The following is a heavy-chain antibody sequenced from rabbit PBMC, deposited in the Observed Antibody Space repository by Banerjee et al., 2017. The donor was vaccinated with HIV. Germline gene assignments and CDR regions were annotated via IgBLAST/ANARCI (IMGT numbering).Heavy chain of an antibody. CDR2: IYTGNGGT. D-gene: IGHD4-1*01. V-gene: IGHV1S40*01. J-gene: IGHJ6*01. CDR3: ARGYGTNGWGYYFDF. Sequence: QSLEESGGDLVKPGASLTLTCTASGIDFSSAYDMCWVRQAPGKGLEWIGYIYTGNGGTVYASWAKGRFTISKTSSTTVTLQMTSLTAADTATYFCARGYGTNGWGYYFDFWGPGTLVTVS. CDR1: GIDFSSAYD.